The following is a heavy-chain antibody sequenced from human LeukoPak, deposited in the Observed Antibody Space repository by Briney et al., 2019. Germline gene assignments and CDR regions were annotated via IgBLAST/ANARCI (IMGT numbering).Heavy chain of an antibody. V-gene: IGHV4-30-4*08. D-gene: IGHD2-2*01. J-gene: IGHJ4*02. CDR1: TFDDYA. CDR2: IYYSGST. Sequence: TFDDYAMHWIRQPPGKGLEWIGYIYYSGSTYYNPSLKSRVTISVDTSKNQFSLKLSSVTAADTAVYYCARAFVPAAIVYWGQGTLVTVSS. CDR3: ARAFVPAAIVY.